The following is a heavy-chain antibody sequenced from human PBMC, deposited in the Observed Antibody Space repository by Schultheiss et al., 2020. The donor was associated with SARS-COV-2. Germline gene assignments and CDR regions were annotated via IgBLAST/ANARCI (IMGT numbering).Heavy chain of an antibody. CDR1: GGSFSGYY. D-gene: IGHD3-10*01. Sequence: SETLSLTCAVYGGSFSGYYWSWIRQPPGKGLEWIGYIYYSGSTNYNHSLKSRVTISVDTSKNQFSLKLSSVTAADTAVYYCARLARGNYFDYWGQGTLVTVSS. CDR3: ARLARGNYFDY. CDR2: IYYSGST. J-gene: IGHJ4*02. V-gene: IGHV4-59*08.